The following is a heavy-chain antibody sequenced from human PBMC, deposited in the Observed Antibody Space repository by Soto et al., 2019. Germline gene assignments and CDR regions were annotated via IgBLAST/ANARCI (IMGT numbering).Heavy chain of an antibody. D-gene: IGHD3-22*01. J-gene: IGHJ4*02. CDR2: ISYDGSNK. V-gene: IGHV3-30*18. Sequence: QVQLVESGGGVVQPGRSLRLSCAASGFTFSSYGMHWVRQAPGKGLEWVAVISYDGSNKYYADSVKGRFTISRDNSKNTLYLQMNSLRAEDTAVYYCAKDLGVWYYDSGGPPAYWGQGTLVTVSS. CDR3: AKDLGVWYYDSGGPPAY. CDR1: GFTFSSYG.